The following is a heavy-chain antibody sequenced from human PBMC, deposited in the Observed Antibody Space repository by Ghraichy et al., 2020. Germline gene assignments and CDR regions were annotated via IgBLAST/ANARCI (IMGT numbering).Heavy chain of an antibody. CDR1: GGTFSSYA. CDR2: IIPILGIA. V-gene: IGHV1-69*04. D-gene: IGHD5-24*01. Sequence: SVKVSCKASGGTFSSYAISWVRQAPGQGLEWMGRIIPILGIANYAQKFQGRVTITADKSTSTAYMELSSLRSEDTAVYYCARDGALGEMATIGDYWGQGTLVTVSS. CDR3: ARDGALGEMATIGDY. J-gene: IGHJ4*02.